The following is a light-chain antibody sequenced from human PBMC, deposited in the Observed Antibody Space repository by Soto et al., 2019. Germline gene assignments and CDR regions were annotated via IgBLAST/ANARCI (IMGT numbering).Light chain of an antibody. J-gene: IGKJ4*01. CDR3: QQYDTWPLP. CDR1: QYVSTN. Sequence: ETVMTQFPATLSVSPGERATLSCRASQYVSTNLAWYQQQPGQPPRLLIYDISNRATGIPARFSGSGSETEFALTITSLQSEDFGVYFCQQYDTWPLPFGGGTKVEIK. CDR2: DIS. V-gene: IGKV3D-15*01.